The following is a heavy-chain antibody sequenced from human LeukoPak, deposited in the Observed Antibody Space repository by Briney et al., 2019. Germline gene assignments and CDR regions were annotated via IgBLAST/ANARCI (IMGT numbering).Heavy chain of an antibody. CDR3: ARDGAYYDILTGAPMFDY. V-gene: IGHV3-21*01. Sequence: LGGSLRLSCAASGFTFSSYSMNWVRQAPGKGLEWVSSISSSSSYIYYADSVKGRFTISRDNAKNSLYLQMNSLRAEDTAVYYCARDGAYYDILTGAPMFDYWGQGTLVTVSS. J-gene: IGHJ4*02. CDR2: ISSSSSYI. CDR1: GFTFSSYS. D-gene: IGHD3-9*01.